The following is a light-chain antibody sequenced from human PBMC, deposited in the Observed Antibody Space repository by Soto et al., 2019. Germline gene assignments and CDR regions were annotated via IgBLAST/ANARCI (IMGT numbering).Light chain of an antibody. J-gene: IGKJ1*01. CDR2: DAT. Sequence: DIQMTQSPSTLSASVGDRVTITCRASETISNWLSWYQQKPGKAPKILIYDATRLESGVPSRFSGSRSGTDFTLTISRLQPDDFATYYCQQYNSSSTFGQGTNVEVK. CDR3: QQYNSSST. V-gene: IGKV1-5*01. CDR1: ETISNW.